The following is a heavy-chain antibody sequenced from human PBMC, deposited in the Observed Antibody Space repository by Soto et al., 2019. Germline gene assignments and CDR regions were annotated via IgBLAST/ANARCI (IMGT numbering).Heavy chain of an antibody. Sequence: QVQLVESGGGVVQPGRSLRLSCAASGFTFSSYGMHWVRQAPGKGLEWVAVIWYVGSNKYYADSVKGRFTISRDNSKNTLYLQMNGLRAEDTAVYYGAREKYLLAEGLAPLYYFDYWGQGTLVTVSS. D-gene: IGHD3-3*01. J-gene: IGHJ4*02. V-gene: IGHV3-33*01. CDR1: GFTFSSYG. CDR3: AREKYLLAEGLAPLYYFDY. CDR2: IWYVGSNK.